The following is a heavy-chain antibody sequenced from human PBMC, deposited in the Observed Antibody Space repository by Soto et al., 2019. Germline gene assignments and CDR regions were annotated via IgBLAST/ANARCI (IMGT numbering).Heavy chain of an antibody. CDR2: IKQDGSEK. CDR3: ATFGDRGTYYFDY. J-gene: IGHJ4*02. CDR1: GFTFSSYW. V-gene: IGHV3-7*01. D-gene: IGHD2-21*02. Sequence: GGSLRLSCVASGFTFSSYWMSWVRQAPGKGLEWVANIKQDGSEKYYVDSVKGRFTISRDNAKNLLYLQMNSLRVEDTAVYYCATFGDRGTYYFDYWRQGTLVTASS.